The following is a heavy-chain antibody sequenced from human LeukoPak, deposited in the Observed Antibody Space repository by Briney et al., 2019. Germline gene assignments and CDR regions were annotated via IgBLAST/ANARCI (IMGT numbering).Heavy chain of an antibody. CDR3: ARGRRWWYPFDY. D-gene: IGHD2-15*01. Sequence: SETQSLTCAVYGGSFSGYYWSWIRQPPGKGLEWIGEINHSGSTNYNPSLKSRVTISVDTSKNQFSLKLSSVTAADTAVYYCARGRRWWYPFDYWGQGTLVTVSS. CDR1: GGSFSGYY. J-gene: IGHJ4*02. CDR2: INHSGST. V-gene: IGHV4-34*01.